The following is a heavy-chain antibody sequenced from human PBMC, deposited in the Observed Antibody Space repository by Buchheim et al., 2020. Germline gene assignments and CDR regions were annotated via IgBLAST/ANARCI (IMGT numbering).Heavy chain of an antibody. Sequence: QITLKESGPTLVKPTQTLTLTCTFSGFSLSTSGVGVGWIRQPPGKALEWLALIYWDGDKRYSPSLKSRLTITKGTSENQVVLTVTNMDPVDTATYYCAHKRVAFYGSGSYYPVIDYWGQGTL. CDR1: GFSLSTSGVG. J-gene: IGHJ4*02. CDR2: IYWDGDK. D-gene: IGHD3-10*01. CDR3: AHKRVAFYGSGSYYPVIDY. V-gene: IGHV2-5*02.